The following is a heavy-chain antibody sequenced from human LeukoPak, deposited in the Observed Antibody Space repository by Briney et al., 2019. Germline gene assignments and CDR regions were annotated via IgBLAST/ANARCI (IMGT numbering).Heavy chain of an antibody. D-gene: IGHD6-13*01. J-gene: IGHJ5*02. V-gene: IGHV3-30*02. CDR3: AKAGFRSSWSKPDNCFDP. Sequence: PGGSLRLSCAASGFTFSSHDMHWVRQAPGKGLEWVAIIPYDGGKKDYADSVEGRFTISRDNSKNTLYLQMNGLRPEDTAVYFCAKAGFRSSWSKPDNCFDPWGQGTLVSVSS. CDR1: GFTFSSHD. CDR2: IPYDGGKK.